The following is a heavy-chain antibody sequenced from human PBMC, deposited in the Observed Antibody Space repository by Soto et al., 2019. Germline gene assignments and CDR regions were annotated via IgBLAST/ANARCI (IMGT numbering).Heavy chain of an antibody. D-gene: IGHD3-22*01. CDR2: IYHSGST. V-gene: IGHV4-38-2*02. J-gene: IGHJ5*02. Sequence: RASETLSLTCAVSGYSISSGYYWGWIRQPPGKGLEWIGSIYHSGSTYYNPSLKSRVTISVDTSKNQFSLKLSSVTAADTAVYYCARESRSSGYPRGGWFDPWGQGTLVTVSS. CDR3: ARESRSSGYPRGGWFDP. CDR1: GYSISSGYY.